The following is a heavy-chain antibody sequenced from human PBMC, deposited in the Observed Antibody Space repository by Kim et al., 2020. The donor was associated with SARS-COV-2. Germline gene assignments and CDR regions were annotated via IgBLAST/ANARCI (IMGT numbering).Heavy chain of an antibody. D-gene: IGHD4-17*01. V-gene: IGHV3-11*06. Sequence: SVKGRFTISRDNAKNSLYLQMNSLRAEDTAVYYCASPLFMTTVTLDLFDYWGQGTLVTVSS. J-gene: IGHJ4*02. CDR3: ASPLFMTTVTLDLFDY.